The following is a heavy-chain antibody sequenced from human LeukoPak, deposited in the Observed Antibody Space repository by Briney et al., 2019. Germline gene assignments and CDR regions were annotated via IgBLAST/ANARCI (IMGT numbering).Heavy chain of an antibody. CDR1: GNYW. D-gene: IGHD2-21*02. CDR3: AKMLVTESPPNFYYYYYGMDV. V-gene: IGHV3-74*01. CDR2: INSDGSWT. J-gene: IGHJ6*02. Sequence: PGGSLRLSCAASGNYWMHWVRQAPGKGLLWVSHINSDGSWTSYADSVKGRFTISRDNSKNTLYLQMNSLRAEDTAVYYCAKMLVTESPPNFYYYYYGMDVWGQGTTVTVSS.